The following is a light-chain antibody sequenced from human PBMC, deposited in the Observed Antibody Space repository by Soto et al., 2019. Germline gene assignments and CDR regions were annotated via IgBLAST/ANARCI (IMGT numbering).Light chain of an antibody. CDR2: NNN. J-gene: IGLJ2*01. V-gene: IGLV1-44*01. Sequence: QSVLTQPPSASGTPGQSVTISCSGSISNIGTNSVNWYQQLPGMAPKLLIYNNNQRPSGVPDRLSGSKSGTSASLAISGLQSEDEADYYCAAWDDSLKGLFGGGTKLTVL. CDR1: ISNIGTNS. CDR3: AAWDDSLKGL.